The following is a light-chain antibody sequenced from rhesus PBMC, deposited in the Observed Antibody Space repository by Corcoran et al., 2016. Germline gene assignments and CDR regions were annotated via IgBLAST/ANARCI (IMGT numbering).Light chain of an antibody. CDR1: QGISSW. CDR3: QQYRSRPLT. CDR2: KSS. V-gene: IGKV1-22*01. Sequence: DIQMTQSPSSLSASVGDTVTITCRASQGISSWLAWYQQKPGKALKLLIYKSSSLQSGVPSRFSGSGSGTDFTLTISSLQSEEFATYYCQQYRSRPLTFGPGTKLDIK. J-gene: IGKJ3*01.